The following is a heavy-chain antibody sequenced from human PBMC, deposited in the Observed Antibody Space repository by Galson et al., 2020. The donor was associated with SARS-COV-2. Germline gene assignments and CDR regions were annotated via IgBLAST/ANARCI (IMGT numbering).Heavy chain of an antibody. D-gene: IGHD4-17*01. J-gene: IGHJ6*02. CDR2: GGTT. CDR3: TTDGPVTSYYYYYGMDV. V-gene: IGHV3-15*01. Sequence: GGTTDYAAPVKGRFTISRDDSKNTLYLQMNSLKTEDTAVYYCTTDGPVTSYYYYYGMDVWGQGTTVTVSS.